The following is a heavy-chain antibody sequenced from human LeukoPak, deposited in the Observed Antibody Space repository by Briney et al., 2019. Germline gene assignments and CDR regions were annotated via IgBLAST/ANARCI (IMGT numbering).Heavy chain of an antibody. CDR2: IYYSGST. D-gene: IGHD3-22*01. J-gene: IGHJ4*02. Sequence: SETLSLTCNVSGASVSSGTYYWSWIRQPPGRELEWIGYIYYSGSTNYNPSLKSRVTISVDTSKNQFSLKLSSVTAADTAVYYCARATYYYDSSGYYFDYWGQGTLVTVSS. CDR3: ARATYYYDSSGYYFDY. V-gene: IGHV4-61*01. CDR1: GASVSSGTYY.